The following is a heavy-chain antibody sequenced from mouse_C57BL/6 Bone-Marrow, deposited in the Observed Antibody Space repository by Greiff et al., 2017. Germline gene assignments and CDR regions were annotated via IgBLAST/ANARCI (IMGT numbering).Heavy chain of an antibody. CDR1: GYTFTSYW. Sequence: QVQLKQSGAELVTPGASVKLSCKASGYTFTSYWMHWVKQRPGQGLEWIGMIHPNSGSTNYNEKVKSKATLTVDKSSSTAYMQLSSLTSEDSAVYYCASPNYYGSSPWGQGTLVTVSA. V-gene: IGHV1-64*01. D-gene: IGHD1-1*01. J-gene: IGHJ3*01. CDR2: IHPNSGST. CDR3: ASPNYYGSSP.